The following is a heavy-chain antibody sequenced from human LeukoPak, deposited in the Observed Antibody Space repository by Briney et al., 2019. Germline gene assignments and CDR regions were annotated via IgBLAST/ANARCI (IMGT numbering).Heavy chain of an antibody. CDR1: GGPISSYY. CDR3: ARVTVAAAGWMDYFDY. D-gene: IGHD6-13*01. CDR2: IYYSGST. Sequence: TPSETLSLTCTVSGGPISSYYWSWIRQPPGKGLEWIGYIYYSGSTNYNPSLKSRVTISVDTSKNQFSLKLSSVTAADTAVYYCARVTVAAAGWMDYFDYWGQGTLVTVSS. V-gene: IGHV4-59*01. J-gene: IGHJ4*02.